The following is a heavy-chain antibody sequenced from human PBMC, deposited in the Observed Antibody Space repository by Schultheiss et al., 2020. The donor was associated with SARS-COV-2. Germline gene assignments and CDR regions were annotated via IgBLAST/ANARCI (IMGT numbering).Heavy chain of an antibody. V-gene: IGHV4-30-4*08. J-gene: IGHJ3*02. D-gene: IGHD3-22*01. CDR3: ARATHYYDSGGYSGLDGFDI. CDR1: GDSIDSGGYY. CDR2: VFYSGST. Sequence: SQTLSLTCTVSGDSIDSGGYYWSWIRQLPGKGLEWIGYVFYSGSTYYKSSLKSRVTISMDTSKNQFSLKVTSVTAADTAVYYCARATHYYDSGGYSGLDGFDIWGQGTMVTVSS.